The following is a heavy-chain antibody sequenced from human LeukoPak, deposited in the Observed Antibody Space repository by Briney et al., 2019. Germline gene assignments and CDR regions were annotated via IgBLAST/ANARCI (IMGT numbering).Heavy chain of an antibody. J-gene: IGHJ6*03. CDR3: ARGLKQWVVRYYYYYYIDV. CDR2: INHSAST. V-gene: IGHV4-34*01. Sequence: SETLSLTCAVYRASFIGYYWSWIRQPPGKGLEWIGEINHSASTNYNQSLKNRLTISVHTYKNQLSLALTPVTAPHTAVYVCARGLKQWVVRYYYYYYIDVWGKGTTVTVSS. D-gene: IGHD6-19*01. CDR1: RASFIGYY.